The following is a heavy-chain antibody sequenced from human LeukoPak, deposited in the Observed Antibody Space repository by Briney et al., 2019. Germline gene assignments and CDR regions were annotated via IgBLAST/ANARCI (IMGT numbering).Heavy chain of an antibody. J-gene: IGHJ3*02. V-gene: IGHV4-34*01. CDR3: ARVRYCSSTSCYRKAFDI. Sequence: SETLSLTCAVYGGSFSGYYWSWIRQPPGKGLEWIGEINHSGSTNYNPSLKSRVTISVDTSKNQFSLKLSSVTAADTAVYYCARVRYCSSTSCYRKAFDIWGQGTMVTVSS. D-gene: IGHD2-2*02. CDR2: INHSGST. CDR1: GGSFSGYY.